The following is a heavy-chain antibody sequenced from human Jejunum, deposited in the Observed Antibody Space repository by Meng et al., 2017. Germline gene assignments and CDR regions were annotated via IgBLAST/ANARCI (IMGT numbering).Heavy chain of an antibody. J-gene: IGHJ4*02. Sequence: QVQVQQWGAGLLKPSETLSLTCAFQGGSFSTYDWSWIRQPPGKGLEWLGQIHHSGSINDNPSLKGRVTMSVDTSRSRISLKLNSVTAADTAVYYCRLAYCVSDCGDYWGQGTLVTVSS. CDR3: RLAYCVSDCGDY. CDR1: GGSFSTYD. D-gene: IGHD2-21*02. CDR2: IHHSGSI. V-gene: IGHV4-34*01.